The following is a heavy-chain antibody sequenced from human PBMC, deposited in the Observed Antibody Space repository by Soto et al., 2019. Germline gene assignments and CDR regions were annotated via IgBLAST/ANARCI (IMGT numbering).Heavy chain of an antibody. D-gene: IGHD3-3*01. CDR2: ISTSGHV. J-gene: IGHJ4*02. Sequence: SETLSLTCIVSGGSLSNYYWSWIRQPAGKGLEWIGRISTSGHVVSKVSLRSRLTMSVDMSNNHFSLKLTSVTAADTAVYYCARDSNDFWSLYPLAFDYWGQGALV. V-gene: IGHV4-4*07. CDR1: GGSLSNYY. CDR3: ARDSNDFWSLYPLAFDY.